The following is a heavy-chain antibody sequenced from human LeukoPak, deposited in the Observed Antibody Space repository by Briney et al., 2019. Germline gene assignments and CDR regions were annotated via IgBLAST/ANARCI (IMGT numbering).Heavy chain of an antibody. CDR2: ISSSSSYI. J-gene: IGHJ4*02. V-gene: IGHV3-21*01. CDR3: ARFPYYDILTGYSGY. D-gene: IGHD3-9*01. Sequence: GGSLRLSCAASGFTFSSYSMNWVRQAPGKGLEWGSSISSSSSYIYYADSVKGRFTISRDNAKNSLYLQMNSLRAEDTAVYYCARFPYYDILTGYSGYWGQGTLVTVSS. CDR1: GFTFSSYS.